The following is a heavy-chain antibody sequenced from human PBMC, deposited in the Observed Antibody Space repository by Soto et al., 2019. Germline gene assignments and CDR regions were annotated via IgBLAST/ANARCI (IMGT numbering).Heavy chain of an antibody. CDR1: GYTFTSYG. Sequence: ASVKVSCKASGYTFTSYGISWVRQAPGQGLEWMGWISAYNGNTNYAQKLQGRVTMTTDTSTSTAYMELRSLRSGDTAVYYCARYVDTAMAFDYWGQGTLVTVSS. V-gene: IGHV1-18*01. CDR3: ARYVDTAMAFDY. J-gene: IGHJ4*02. D-gene: IGHD5-18*01. CDR2: ISAYNGNT.